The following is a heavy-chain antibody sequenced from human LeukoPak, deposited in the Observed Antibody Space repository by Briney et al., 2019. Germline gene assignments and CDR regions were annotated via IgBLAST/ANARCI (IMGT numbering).Heavy chain of an antibody. CDR1: GESISTYY. V-gene: IGHV4-59*01. Sequence: SQTLSLTCTVAGESISTYYWSWVRHPPGKGLEWIGYMYYSGSTNYNPSLKSRVTISLDTPKNQFSLRLNSVTAADTAVYYCARGVAGYGAYDYWGQGTLVTVSS. D-gene: IGHD5-12*01. CDR3: ARGVAGYGAYDY. J-gene: IGHJ4*02. CDR2: MYYSGST.